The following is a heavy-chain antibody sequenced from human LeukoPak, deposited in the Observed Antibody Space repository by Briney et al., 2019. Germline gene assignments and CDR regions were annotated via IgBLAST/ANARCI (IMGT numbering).Heavy chain of an antibody. CDR3: AKDQGYCSGGSCYPKPRDY. J-gene: IGHJ4*02. Sequence: GGSLRLSCAASGFTFSSYGMHWVRQAPGKGLEWVAVISYDGSNKYYADSVKGRFTISRDNSKNTLYLQMNSLRAEDTAVYYCAKDQGYCSGGSCYPKPRDYWGQGTLVTVSS. D-gene: IGHD2-15*01. V-gene: IGHV3-30*18. CDR2: ISYDGSNK. CDR1: GFTFSSYG.